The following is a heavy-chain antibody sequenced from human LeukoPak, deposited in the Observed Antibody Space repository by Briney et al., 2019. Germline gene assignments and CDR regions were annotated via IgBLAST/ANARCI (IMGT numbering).Heavy chain of an antibody. D-gene: IGHD6-19*01. CDR2: IRYDGSNK. Sequence: PGGSLRLSCAASGFTFSSYGMHWVRQAPGKGLEWVAFIRYDGSNKYYADSVKGRFTISRDNSKNTLYLQMNSLRAEDTAVYYCAKYNPIAVAGTVDYWGQGTLVTVSS. CDR1: GFTFSSYG. J-gene: IGHJ4*02. V-gene: IGHV3-30*02. CDR3: AKYNPIAVAGTVDY.